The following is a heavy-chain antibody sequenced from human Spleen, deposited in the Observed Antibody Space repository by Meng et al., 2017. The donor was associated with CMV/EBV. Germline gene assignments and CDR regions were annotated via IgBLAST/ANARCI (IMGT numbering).Heavy chain of an antibody. CDR2: INCNSGDT. J-gene: IGHJ6*02. CDR3: ARDQGSRLLNYGMDV. Sequence: ASVKVSCKASGYSFSDYYIHWVRLAPGQGLEWMGWINCNSGDTNYAQKFHGRVTMTRDTSISTAYMDLSRLRSDDTAVYYCARDQGSRLLNYGMDVWGQGTTVTVSS. CDR1: GYSFSDYY. V-gene: IGHV1-2*02.